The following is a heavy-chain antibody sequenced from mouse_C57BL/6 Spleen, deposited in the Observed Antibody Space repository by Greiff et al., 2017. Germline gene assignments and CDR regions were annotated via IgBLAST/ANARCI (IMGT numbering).Heavy chain of an antibody. CDR1: GYTFTSYW. CDR2: IDPSDSYT. J-gene: IGHJ4*01. V-gene: IGHV1-59*01. D-gene: IGHD1-1*01. Sequence: QVQLQQPGAELVRPGTSVKLSCKASGYTFTSYWMHWVKQRPGQGLEWIGVIDPSDSYTNYNQKFKGKATLTVDTSSSTAYMQLSSLTSEDSAVYYCARLITTVVAEDYYAMDDWGQGTSVTVSS. CDR3: ARLITTVVAEDYYAMDD.